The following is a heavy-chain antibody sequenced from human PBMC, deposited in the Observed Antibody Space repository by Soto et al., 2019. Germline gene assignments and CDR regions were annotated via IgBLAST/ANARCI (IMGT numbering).Heavy chain of an antibody. CDR3: ARGRTDRAPALFPVGSDP. CDR1: GFTFSSYA. Sequence: PGGSLRLSCAASGFTFSSYAMHWVRQAPGKGLEWVAVISYDGSNKYYPDSVKGRFTVSRDNSKDTLYLQMNSLRGDDTAVYYCARGRTDRAPALFPVGSDPWGQGTLVTVSS. V-gene: IGHV3-30-3*01. J-gene: IGHJ5*02. CDR2: ISYDGSNK. D-gene: IGHD2-15*01.